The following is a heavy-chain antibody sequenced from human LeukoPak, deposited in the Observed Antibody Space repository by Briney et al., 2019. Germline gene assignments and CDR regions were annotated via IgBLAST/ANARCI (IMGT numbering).Heavy chain of an antibody. CDR1: GGTFSSYA. CDR3: ARDYCSGGSCYPDAFDI. J-gene: IGHJ3*02. V-gene: IGHV1-69*13. Sequence: SVKVSCKASGGTFSSYAISWVRQAPGQGLEWMGGIIPIFSTANYAQKFQGRVTITADESTSTAYMELSSLRSEDTAVYYCARDYCSGGSCYPDAFDIWGQGTMVTVSS. D-gene: IGHD2-15*01. CDR2: IIPIFSTA.